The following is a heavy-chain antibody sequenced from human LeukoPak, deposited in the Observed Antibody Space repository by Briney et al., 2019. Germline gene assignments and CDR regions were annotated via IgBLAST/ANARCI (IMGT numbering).Heavy chain of an antibody. CDR2: IILILGIA. CDR3: ARGEFSGYDYPLPLDY. Sequence: ASVKVSCKASGGTFSNYAISWVRQAPGQGLEWMGRIILILGIANYAQKFQGRVTITADKSTSTAYMELSSLRSEDTVVYYCARGEFSGYDYPLPLDYWGQGTLVTVSS. CDR1: GGTFSNYA. V-gene: IGHV1-69*04. J-gene: IGHJ4*02. D-gene: IGHD5-12*01.